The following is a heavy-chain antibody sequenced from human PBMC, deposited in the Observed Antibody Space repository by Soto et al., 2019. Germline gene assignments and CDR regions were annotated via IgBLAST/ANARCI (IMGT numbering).Heavy chain of an antibody. CDR3: ARGPLYYDFYSGMDV. CDR1: GFTFSDYY. Sequence: PGGSLRLSCAASGFTFSDYYMGWIRQAPGKGLEWVSYISSSGSTIYYADSVKGRFTISRDNAKNSLYLQMNSLRAEDTAVYYCARGPLYYDFYSGMDVWGQGTTVTVSS. J-gene: IGHJ6*02. CDR2: ISSSGSTI. V-gene: IGHV3-11*01.